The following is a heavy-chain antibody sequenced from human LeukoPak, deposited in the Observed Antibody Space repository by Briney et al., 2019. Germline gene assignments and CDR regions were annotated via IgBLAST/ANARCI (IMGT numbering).Heavy chain of an antibody. Sequence: SGGSLRLSCAASGFTLSNYDMNWVRQAPGKGLEWVSSISTGSRYIYYTDSLRGRFTISRDDAKNTLYLQMNSLRAEDMAVYYCARADCSSSTCYLRRSWFDPWGQGTLVTVSS. D-gene: IGHD2-2*01. V-gene: IGHV3-21*06. CDR1: GFTLSNYD. J-gene: IGHJ5*02. CDR2: ISTGSRYI. CDR3: ARADCSSSTCYLRRSWFDP.